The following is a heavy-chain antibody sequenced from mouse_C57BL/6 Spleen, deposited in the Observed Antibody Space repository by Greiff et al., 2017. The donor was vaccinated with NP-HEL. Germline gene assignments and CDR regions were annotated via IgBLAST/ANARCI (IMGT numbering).Heavy chain of an antibody. CDR1: GYTFTSYW. D-gene: IGHD2-3*01. Sequence: QVQLQQPGAELVRPGTSVKLSCKASGYTFTSYWMHWVKQRPGQGLEWIGVIDPSDSYTNYNQKFKGKATLTVDTSSSTAYMQLSSLTSEDSAVYYCARAYDGYPYAMDYWGQGTSVTVSS. V-gene: IGHV1-59*01. CDR2: IDPSDSYT. J-gene: IGHJ4*01. CDR3: ARAYDGYPYAMDY.